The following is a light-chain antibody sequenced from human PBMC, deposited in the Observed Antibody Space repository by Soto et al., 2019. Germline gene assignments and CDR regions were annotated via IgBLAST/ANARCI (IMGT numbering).Light chain of an antibody. CDR3: CSYAGSSYV. V-gene: IGLV2-23*02. CDR2: EVS. J-gene: IGLJ1*01. CDR1: SSDVGSYNL. Sequence: QPVLTQPASVSGSPGQSITISCTGTSSDVGSYNLVSWYQQHPGKAPKLMIYEVSKRPSGVSNRFSGSKSGNTASLTISGLQAEDEADYYCCSYAGSSYVFGTGTKVTVL.